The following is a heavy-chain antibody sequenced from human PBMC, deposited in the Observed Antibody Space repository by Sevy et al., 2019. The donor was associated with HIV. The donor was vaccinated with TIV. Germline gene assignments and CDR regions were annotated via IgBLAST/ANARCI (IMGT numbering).Heavy chain of an antibody. D-gene: IGHD3-10*01. V-gene: IGHV3-21*01. CDR3: ARDKAALLWFGSRPGDAFDI. J-gene: IGHJ3*02. CDR2: ISSSSSYI. Sequence: GGSLRLSCAASGFTFSSYSMNWVRQAPGKGLEWVSSISSSSSYIYYADSVKGRFTISRDNAKNSLYLQMNSLRAEDTAVYYCARDKAALLWFGSRPGDAFDIWGQGTMVTVSS. CDR1: GFTFSSYS.